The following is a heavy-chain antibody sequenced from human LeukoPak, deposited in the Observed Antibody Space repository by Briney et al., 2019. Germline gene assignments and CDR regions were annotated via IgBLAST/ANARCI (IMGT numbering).Heavy chain of an antibody. CDR2: INPNSGGT. CDR3: ARGDYCSGGSCYLALYY. J-gene: IGHJ4*02. D-gene: IGHD2-15*01. V-gene: IGHV1-2*02. CDR1: GYTFTGYY. Sequence: ASVKVSCKASGYTFTGYYMHWVRQAPGQGLERMGLINPNSGGTNYAQKFQGRVTMTRDTSISTAYMELSRLRSDDTAVYYCARGDYCSGGSCYLALYYWGQGTLVTVSS.